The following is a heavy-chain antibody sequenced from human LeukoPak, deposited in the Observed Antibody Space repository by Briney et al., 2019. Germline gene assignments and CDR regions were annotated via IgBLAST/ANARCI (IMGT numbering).Heavy chain of an antibody. CDR2: FYTIGST. D-gene: IGHD4-17*01. Sequence: SETLSLTCTVSGDSISRYYWSWIRQPAGKGLEWIGRFYTIGSTNYNPSLKSRVTMSLDTSKNQFSLTLNSVTAADTAVYYCARSAPSVTSYYFDSWGQGTLVAVSS. CDR3: ARSAPSVTSYYFDS. V-gene: IGHV4-4*07. CDR1: GDSISRYY. J-gene: IGHJ4*02.